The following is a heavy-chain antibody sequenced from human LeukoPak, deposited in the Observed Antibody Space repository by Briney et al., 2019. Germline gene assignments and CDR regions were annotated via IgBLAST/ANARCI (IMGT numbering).Heavy chain of an antibody. J-gene: IGHJ1*01. Sequence: GESLKISCKGSGYSFTSYWIGWVRQMPGKGLEWMGIIYPGDSDTRYSPSFQGQVTISADKSISTAYLQWSSLKASDTAMYYCARQSVYDSSGYYPEYFQHWGQGTLVTVPS. V-gene: IGHV5-51*01. CDR1: GYSFTSYW. D-gene: IGHD3-22*01. CDR2: IYPGDSDT. CDR3: ARQSVYDSSGYYPEYFQH.